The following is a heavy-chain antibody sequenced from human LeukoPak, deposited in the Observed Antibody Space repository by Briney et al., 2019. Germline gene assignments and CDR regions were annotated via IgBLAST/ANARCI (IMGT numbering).Heavy chain of an antibody. Sequence: PSETLSLTCTVSGGSISNGGYYWSWIRQHPGKGLEWIGYIYYSGSTDYNPSLKSRITISVDTSKNQFSLQLISVTAADTAVYYCARFTPVLREADYWGQGTLVTVSS. D-gene: IGHD3-3*01. CDR2: IYYSGST. J-gene: IGHJ4*02. CDR1: GGSISNGGYY. CDR3: ARFTPVLREADY. V-gene: IGHV4-31*03.